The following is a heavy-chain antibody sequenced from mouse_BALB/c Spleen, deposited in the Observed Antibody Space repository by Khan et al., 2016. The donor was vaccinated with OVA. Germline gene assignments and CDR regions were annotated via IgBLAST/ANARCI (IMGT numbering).Heavy chain of an antibody. D-gene: IGHD1-1*01. CDR2: ISTYSGNT. CDR3: AKRYCRSSCAMDY. CDR1: GYTFTDYT. Sequence: QVQLQQPGPELVRPGVSVKISCKGSGYTFTDYTMHRMKQSHAKSLERIGVISTYSGNTNYNQKFKGKATMTVDKSSSTAKLELARKTSEDSAINYCAKRYCRSSCAMDYWGQGTSVTVSS. J-gene: IGHJ4*01. V-gene: IGHV1S137*01.